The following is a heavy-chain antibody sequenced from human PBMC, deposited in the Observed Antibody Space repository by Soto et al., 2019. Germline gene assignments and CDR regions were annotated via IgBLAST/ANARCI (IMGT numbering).Heavy chain of an antibody. D-gene: IGHD3-10*01. CDR1: GFTFSSYA. J-gene: IGHJ4*02. Sequence: GGSLRLSCAASGFTFSSYAMSWVRQAPGKGLEWVSGISGSGGSIYYADSVKGRFSISRDNSKNTLHLQMNSLRAEDTAVYYCAKERAMVRGVLDYWGQGTLVTVS. CDR2: ISGSGGSI. CDR3: AKERAMVRGVLDY. V-gene: IGHV3-23*01.